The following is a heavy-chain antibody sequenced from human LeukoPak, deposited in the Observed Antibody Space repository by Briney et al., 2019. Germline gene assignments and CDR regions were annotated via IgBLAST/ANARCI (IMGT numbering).Heavy chain of an antibody. Sequence: PGRSLRLSCAASGFTFSSYGMHWVRQAPGKGLEWVAVISYDGSNKYYADSVKGRFTISRDNAKNTLYLQMNSLGAEDTAVYYCARRSAATGANDYWGQGTLVTVSS. CDR2: ISYDGSNK. CDR3: ARRSAATGANDY. CDR1: GFTFSSYG. J-gene: IGHJ4*02. D-gene: IGHD1-14*01. V-gene: IGHV3-30*03.